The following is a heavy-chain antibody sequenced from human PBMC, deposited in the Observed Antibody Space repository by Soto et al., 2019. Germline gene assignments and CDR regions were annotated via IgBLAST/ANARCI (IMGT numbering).Heavy chain of an antibody. Sequence: GASVKVSCKVSGYTLTELSMHCVRQAPGKGLERLGGFGPRDGEIIYAQKFQGRVTITEDSFTDTAYMELSSLRFGDSAVYYCATEVHCGGDCYYAFDSWGQGALVTVSS. CDR1: GYTLTELS. CDR2: FGPRDGEI. J-gene: IGHJ4*02. CDR3: ATEVHCGGDCYYAFDS. V-gene: IGHV1-24*01. D-gene: IGHD2-21*01.